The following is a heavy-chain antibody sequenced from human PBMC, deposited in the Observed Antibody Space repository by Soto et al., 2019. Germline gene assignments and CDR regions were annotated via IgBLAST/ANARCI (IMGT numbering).Heavy chain of an antibody. V-gene: IGHV1-8*01. Sequence: QVQLVQSGAEVKKPGASVKVSCKASGYTFTNYDVNWVRQAAGQGLEWMGWMNPNSGNTDYAQKFRDRVDMTRNTSIDTAYMELSSLTSEDTAVYYCASQGVDFWRVGHYYGLGVWGQGTAVTVAS. CDR1: GYTFTNYD. D-gene: IGHD3-3*01. J-gene: IGHJ6*02. CDR3: ASQGVDFWRVGHYYGLGV. CDR2: MNPNSGNT.